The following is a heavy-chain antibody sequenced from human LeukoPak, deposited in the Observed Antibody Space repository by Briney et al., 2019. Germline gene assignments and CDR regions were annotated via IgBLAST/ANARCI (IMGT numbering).Heavy chain of an antibody. Sequence: SETLSLTCTVSGGSISSSSYYWGWIRQSPGKGLEWIGSMYYSGSTYYNPSLKSRVTISVDTSRNQFSLKLSSLTAADTAVYYCARGYYDSNAQLFDYWGQGTLVTVSS. CDR1: GGSISSSSYY. V-gene: IGHV4-39*01. CDR3: ARGYYDSNAQLFDY. D-gene: IGHD3-22*01. CDR2: MYYSGST. J-gene: IGHJ4*02.